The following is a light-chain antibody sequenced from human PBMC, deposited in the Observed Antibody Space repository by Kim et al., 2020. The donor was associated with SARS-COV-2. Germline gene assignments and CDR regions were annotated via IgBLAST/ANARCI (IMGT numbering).Light chain of an antibody. CDR1: SGDVGGYNY. J-gene: IGLJ3*02. CDR3: CSYAGSYTWV. V-gene: IGLV2-11*01. Sequence: HSITIACNVNSGDVGGYNYVSWYQQHPGNAPKHMIYDVSKRPSGGPARFSRSKSGNTASLTISGLQAEDEADYYCCSYAGSYTWVFGGGTQLTVL. CDR2: DVS.